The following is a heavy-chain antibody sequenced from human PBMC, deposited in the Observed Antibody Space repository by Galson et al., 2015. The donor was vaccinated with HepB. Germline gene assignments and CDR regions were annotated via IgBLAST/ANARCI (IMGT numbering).Heavy chain of an antibody. CDR3: ARDPSIAAAGTPGYYYYYMDV. V-gene: IGHV1-46*01. CDR1: GYTFTSYY. D-gene: IGHD6-13*01. Sequence: SVKVSCKASGYTFTSYYMHWVRQAPGQGLEWMGIINPSGGSTSYAQKFQGRVTMTRDTSTSTVYMELSSLRSEDTAVYYCARDPSIAAAGTPGYYYYYMDVWGKGTTVTVSS. J-gene: IGHJ6*03. CDR2: INPSGGST.